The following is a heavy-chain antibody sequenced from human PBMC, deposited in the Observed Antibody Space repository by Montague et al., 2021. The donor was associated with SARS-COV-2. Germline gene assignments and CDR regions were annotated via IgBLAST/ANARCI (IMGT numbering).Heavy chain of an antibody. CDR1: DDSITSSTYY. CDR2: FYYTGST. Sequence: SETLSLTCAVSDDSITSSTYYWAWIRQPPGKGLEWIGSFYYTGSTYYNPSLKSRVTMSADTSKKPFSLNLNSVTAADTAVYYCARGRSGFFNPLDYRGQGTLVTVSS. D-gene: IGHD3-3*01. CDR3: ARGRSGFFNPLDY. J-gene: IGHJ4*02. V-gene: IGHV4-39*02.